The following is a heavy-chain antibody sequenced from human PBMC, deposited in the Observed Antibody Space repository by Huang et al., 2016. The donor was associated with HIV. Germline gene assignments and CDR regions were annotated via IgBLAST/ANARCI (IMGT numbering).Heavy chain of an antibody. CDR1: GGSFSGHY. CDR3: ARMFKYDSGGYWGNDAFDI. V-gene: IGHV4-34*02. CDR2: ISDSGST. J-gene: IGHJ3*02. Sequence: QVQLQQWGAELLKPSETLSLTCAVSGGSFSGHYWTWIRQPPGRGLEWIGEISDSGSTTSNPSRKSRVTISGDTSQSHFSLKLNAVTAADTAIYYCARMFKYDSGGYWGNDAFDIWGQGTMVTVSS. D-gene: IGHD3-22*01.